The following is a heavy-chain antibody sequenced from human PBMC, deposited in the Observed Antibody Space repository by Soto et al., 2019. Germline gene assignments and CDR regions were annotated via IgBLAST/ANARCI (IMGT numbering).Heavy chain of an antibody. D-gene: IGHD2-15*01. V-gene: IGHV3-43*01. CDR2: ISWDGGST. J-gene: IGHJ6*02. CDR1: GFTIYDYT. CDR3: ASEYCSGGRCYYYGMDV. Sequence: GGSMRLSCGASGFTIYDYTMHWVSKAPGKGLEWVSLISWDGGSTYYADSVKGRFTISRDNSKNTLYLQMNSLRAEDTAVYYCASEYCSGGRCYYYGMDVWGQGTTVAVSS.